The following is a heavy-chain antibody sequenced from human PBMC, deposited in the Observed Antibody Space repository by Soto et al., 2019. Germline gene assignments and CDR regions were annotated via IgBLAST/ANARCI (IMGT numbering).Heavy chain of an antibody. Sequence: EVQLLESGGGLVQPGGSLRLSCAASGFTFSSYAMSWVRQAPGKGLEWVSAISGSGGSTYYADSVKGRFTISRDNSKNTLYLQMNSLRAEDTAVYYCAKEMGYCSGGSCYFPGTDAFDIWGQGTMVTVSS. V-gene: IGHV3-23*01. D-gene: IGHD2-15*01. J-gene: IGHJ3*02. CDR1: GFTFSSYA. CDR3: AKEMGYCSGGSCYFPGTDAFDI. CDR2: ISGSGGST.